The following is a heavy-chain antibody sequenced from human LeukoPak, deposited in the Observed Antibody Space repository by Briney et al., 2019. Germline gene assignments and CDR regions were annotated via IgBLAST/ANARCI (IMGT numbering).Heavy chain of an antibody. D-gene: IGHD6-19*01. CDR2: IYHSGST. J-gene: IGHJ4*02. V-gene: IGHV4-38-2*02. Sequence: PSETLSLTCTVTAYSISSGNYWGWLRQPPGKGLEWVGSIYHSGSTFYNPSLKSRVTISVDTSKNQLSLNLSSVTAADTAIYYCARDLYKNGWYMLDYWGQGALVTVSS. CDR3: ARDLYKNGWYMLDY. CDR1: AYSISSGNY.